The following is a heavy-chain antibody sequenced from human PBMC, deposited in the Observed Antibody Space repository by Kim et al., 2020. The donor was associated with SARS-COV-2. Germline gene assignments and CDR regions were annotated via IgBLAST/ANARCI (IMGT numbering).Heavy chain of an antibody. Sequence: NPSLKSRVALSVDTSKNQFSLKLSSVTAADTAVYYCARRGGSYRLYYFDYWGQGTLVTVSS. V-gene: IGHV4-34*01. D-gene: IGHD3-16*02. J-gene: IGHJ4*02. CDR3: ARRGGSYRLYYFDY.